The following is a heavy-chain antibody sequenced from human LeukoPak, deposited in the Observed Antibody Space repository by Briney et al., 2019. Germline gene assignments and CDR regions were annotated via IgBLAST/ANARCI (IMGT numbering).Heavy chain of an antibody. CDR2: IYSNTSA. Sequence: HTGGSLRLSCAASGFTISYNYMSWVRQAPGKGPQWVSVIYSNTSAYYPDSVKGRFTISRHNSKNTLYLQMTSLRAEDTAVYYCARDVPVDSRSSVPKPVRDSWGQGTLVTVSS. J-gene: IGHJ5*02. D-gene: IGHD6-6*01. CDR1: GFTISYNY. CDR3: ARDVPVDSRSSVPKPVRDS. V-gene: IGHV3-53*04.